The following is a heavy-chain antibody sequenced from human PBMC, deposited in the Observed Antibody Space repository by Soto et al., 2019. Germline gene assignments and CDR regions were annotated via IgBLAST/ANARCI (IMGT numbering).Heavy chain of an antibody. CDR2: IYHSGST. CDR1: GGSISSSNW. Sequence: LSLTCAVSGGSISSSNWWSWVRQPPGKGLEWIGEIYHSGSTNYNPSLKSRVTISVDKSKNQFSLKLSSVTAADTAVYYCARDLNYDSSGYYFAPYYYYGMDVWGQGTTVTVSS. CDR3: ARDLNYDSSGYYFAPYYYYGMDV. V-gene: IGHV4-4*02. D-gene: IGHD3-22*01. J-gene: IGHJ6*02.